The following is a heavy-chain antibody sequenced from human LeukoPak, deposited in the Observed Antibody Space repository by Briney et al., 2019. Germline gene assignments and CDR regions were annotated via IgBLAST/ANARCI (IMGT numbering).Heavy chain of an antibody. D-gene: IGHD1-1*01. CDR1: GFIFSNDA. V-gene: IGHV3-33*01. Sequence: GGSLRLSCAASGFIFSNDAMHWVRQAPGKGLEWVAFIWFDGSNKHYADSVKGRFTISRDNSEDTLYLQMNSLRAEDTAVYYCVRDPSGSGFAFDSWGQGALVAVSS. CDR3: VRDPSGSGFAFDS. J-gene: IGHJ4*02. CDR2: IWFDGSNK.